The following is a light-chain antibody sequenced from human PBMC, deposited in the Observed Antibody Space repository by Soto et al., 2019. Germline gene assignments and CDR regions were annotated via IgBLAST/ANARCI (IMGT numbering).Light chain of an antibody. Sequence: DMQQSKYPSSLSASGGDRVTITCRASQTISSYLNWYQQRPGKAPKLLIYAASSLQSGVPSRFSGSGSGTDFSLTISDLQPEDFASYYCQQSFSNPLTFGGGTKVDIK. V-gene: IGKV1-39*01. CDR1: QTISSY. CDR3: QQSFSNPLT. J-gene: IGKJ4*01. CDR2: AAS.